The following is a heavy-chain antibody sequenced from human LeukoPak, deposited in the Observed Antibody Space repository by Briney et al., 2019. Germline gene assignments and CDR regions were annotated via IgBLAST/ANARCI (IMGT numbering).Heavy chain of an antibody. CDR2: IYYSGST. V-gene: IGHV4-61*01. J-gene: IGHJ3*02. CDR3: ARTPSYNWNDASAFDI. D-gene: IGHD1-1*01. Sequence: SETLSLTCTVSGGSISSGSYYWTWIRQPPGKGLEWIGYIYYSGSTNYNPSLKSRVTISVDTSKNQFSLQLNSVTPEDTAVYYCARTPSYNWNDASAFDIWGQGTMVTVSS. CDR1: GGSISSGSYY.